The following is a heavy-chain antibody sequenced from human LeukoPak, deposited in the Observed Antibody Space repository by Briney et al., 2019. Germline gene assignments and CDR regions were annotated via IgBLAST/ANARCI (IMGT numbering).Heavy chain of an antibody. J-gene: IGHJ4*02. Sequence: ASVKVSCKASGYTFTGYYMHWVRQAPGQGLEWMGYIYPNSGGTNYSQKFQGRVTMTRDTSISTAYMELSRLRSDDTAVYYCASYYYDSSGFVHWGQGTLVTVSS. CDR1: GYTFTGYY. CDR3: ASYYYDSSGFVH. D-gene: IGHD3-22*01. CDR2: IYPNSGGT. V-gene: IGHV1-2*02.